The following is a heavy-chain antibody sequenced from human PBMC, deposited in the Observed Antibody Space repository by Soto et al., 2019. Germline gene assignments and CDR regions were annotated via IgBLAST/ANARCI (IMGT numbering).Heavy chain of an antibody. Sequence: PGGSLRLSCAASGFALRSYNMNWVRQAPGKGLEWVASISSGSSNIYYADSVKGRFTISRDNAKNSLFLQMDSLRAEDSAVYYCSSATVVAATFDFWGQGTLVTVSS. CDR3: SSATVVAATFDF. V-gene: IGHV3-21*01. CDR1: GFALRSYN. CDR2: ISSGSSNI. D-gene: IGHD2-15*01. J-gene: IGHJ4*02.